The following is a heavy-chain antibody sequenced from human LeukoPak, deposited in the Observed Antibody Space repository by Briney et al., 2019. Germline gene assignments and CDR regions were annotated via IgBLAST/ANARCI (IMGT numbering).Heavy chain of an antibody. D-gene: IGHD2-15*01. J-gene: IGHJ6*03. V-gene: IGHV4-34*01. CDR3: ARGRGSGYYYYYYMDV. CDR1: VGSFSGYH. Sequence: SETLSLTCAVYVGSFSGYHWNWIRQPPGKGLEWIGEINHSGSTNYNPSLKSRVTISVDTSKNQFSLKLSSVTAADTAVYYCARGRGSGYYYYYYMDVWGKGTTVTVSS. CDR2: INHSGST.